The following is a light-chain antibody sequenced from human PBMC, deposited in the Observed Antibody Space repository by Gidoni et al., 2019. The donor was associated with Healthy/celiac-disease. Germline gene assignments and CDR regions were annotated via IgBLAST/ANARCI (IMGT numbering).Light chain of an antibody. CDR3: QQYYSTPLT. J-gene: IGKJ1*01. V-gene: IGKV4-1*01. CDR2: WAS. CDR1: QSVLYSSNNKNY. Sequence: DIVMTQYPDSLAVSLGERATINCKSSQSVLYSSNNKNYLAWYNQKPGQPPKLLIYWASTRESGVPDRFSCSGSGTDFTLTISSLQAEDVAVYYCQQYYSTPLTFGQXTKVEIK.